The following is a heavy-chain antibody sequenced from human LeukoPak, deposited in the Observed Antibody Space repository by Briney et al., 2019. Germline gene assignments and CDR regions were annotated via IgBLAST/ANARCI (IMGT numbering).Heavy chain of an antibody. J-gene: IGHJ4*02. CDR3: ARERDDFWSGPTDY. D-gene: IGHD3-3*01. V-gene: IGHV1-18*01. Sequence: GASVKVSCKASGYTFISYAISWVRQAPGQGLEWMGWISPYNGETNYAQKFQGRVTMTRDTSISTAYMELSRLRSDDTAVYYCARERDDFWSGPTDYWGQGTLVTVSS. CDR1: GYTFISYA. CDR2: ISPYNGET.